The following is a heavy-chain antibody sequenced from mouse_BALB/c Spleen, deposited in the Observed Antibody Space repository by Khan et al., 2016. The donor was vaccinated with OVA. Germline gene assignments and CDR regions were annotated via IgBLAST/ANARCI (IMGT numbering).Heavy chain of an antibody. V-gene: IGHV5-6*01. CDR3: TRIAYYYDSEGFAY. Sequence: EVELVESGGDLVKPGGSLKLSCAASGFTFSTYGMSWVRQAPDKRLEWVATVSTGGSYTYYPDSVKGRFTISRDKAKNTLYLQMSGLRSEDTAMFYCTRIAYYYDSEGFAYWGQGTLVTVSA. CDR1: GFTFSTYG. J-gene: IGHJ3*01. D-gene: IGHD1-1*01. CDR2: VSTGGSYT.